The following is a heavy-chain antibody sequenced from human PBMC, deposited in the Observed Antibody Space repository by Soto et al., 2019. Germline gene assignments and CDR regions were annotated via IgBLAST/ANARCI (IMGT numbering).Heavy chain of an antibody. V-gene: IGHV4-39*01. D-gene: IGHD3-3*01. J-gene: IGHJ1*01. Sequence: QLQLQESGPGLVKPSETLSLTCTVYGGSIRRSSYYWGWIRQPPGKGLERIGCIYSSGSTYYNPCIMSRVTIVVDTTKTQFSLRLSSVTAADTAVYYCARHHYDLWSGYYPKYFQYWGQGTLVTVSS. CDR3: ARHHYDLWSGYYPKYFQY. CDR2: IYSSGST. CDR1: GGSIRRSSYY.